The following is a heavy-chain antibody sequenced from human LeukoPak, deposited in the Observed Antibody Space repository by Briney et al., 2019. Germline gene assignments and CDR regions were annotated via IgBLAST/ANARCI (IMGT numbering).Heavy chain of an antibody. CDR2: INPSGGST. CDR3: ARCLYSNYCDQ. CDR1: GYTLTAYY. J-gene: IGHJ4*02. V-gene: IGHV1-46*01. Sequence: ASVKLSCKSSGYTLTAYYMHWVRQAPGQGLEWMGIINPSGGSTTYAQNLQGRVTMTRDTSTSTMYMEVSSLRSEDRAVYYCARCLYSNYCDQWGQGTLDTVSS. D-gene: IGHD6-13*01.